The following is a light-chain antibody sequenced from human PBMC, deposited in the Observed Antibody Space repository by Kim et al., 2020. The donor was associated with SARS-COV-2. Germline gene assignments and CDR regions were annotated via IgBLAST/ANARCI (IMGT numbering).Light chain of an antibody. CDR1: QSVSSSY. J-gene: IGKJ1*01. Sequence: PGERATLSCRASQSVSSSYLAWYQQKPGQAPRLLIYGASSRATGIPDRFSGSGSGTDFTLTISRLEPEDFAVYYCQQYGSSPRTFGQGTKVEIK. CDR3: QQYGSSPRT. CDR2: GAS. V-gene: IGKV3-20*01.